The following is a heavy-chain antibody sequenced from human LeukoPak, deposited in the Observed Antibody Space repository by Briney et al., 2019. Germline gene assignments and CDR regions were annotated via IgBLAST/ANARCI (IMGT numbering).Heavy chain of an antibody. Sequence: SETLSLTCAVSSGSFSGYYWSWFRQAPGKGLELIGEINHSGSTNYNPSLKSRVTISTDTSKNQYSLKLTSVTAADTPMYYCARAGVVAYHLYYFHMDVWGNGTTVTVSS. CDR1: SGSFSGYY. V-gene: IGHV4-34*01. J-gene: IGHJ6*03. CDR2: INHSGST. D-gene: IGHD3-3*01. CDR3: ARAGVVAYHLYYFHMDV.